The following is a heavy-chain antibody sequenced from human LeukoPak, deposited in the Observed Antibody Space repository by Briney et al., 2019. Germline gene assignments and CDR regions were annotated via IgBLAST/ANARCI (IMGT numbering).Heavy chain of an antibody. J-gene: IGHJ4*02. CDR2: MNPNSGNT. CDR3: ARVARRDGYNLGY. Sequence: ASVKVSCKASGYTFTSYDINWVRQATGQGLEWMGWMNPNSGNTGYAQKFQGRVTMTRNTSISTAYMELSSLRSEDTAVCYCARVARRDGYNLGYWGQGTLVTVSS. CDR1: GYTFTSYD. V-gene: IGHV1-8*01. D-gene: IGHD5-24*01.